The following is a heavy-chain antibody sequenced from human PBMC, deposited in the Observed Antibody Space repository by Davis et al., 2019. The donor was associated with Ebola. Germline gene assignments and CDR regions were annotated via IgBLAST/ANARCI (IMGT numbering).Heavy chain of an antibody. CDR1: GFPITNYW. J-gene: IGHJ4*02. CDR2: IKIDGST. V-gene: IGHV3-74*01. CDR3: ARDGVTTHY. D-gene: IGHD2/OR15-2a*01. Sequence: PGGSLRLSCAVSGFPITNYWTHWVRQAPGKGLVWVSRIKIDGSTIYADSVKGRFTISRDNAKNTLYLQMNSLRAEDTAVYYCARDGVTTHYWGQGTLVTVSS.